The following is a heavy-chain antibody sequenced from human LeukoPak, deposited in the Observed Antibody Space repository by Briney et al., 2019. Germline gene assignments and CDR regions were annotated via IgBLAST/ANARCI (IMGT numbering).Heavy chain of an antibody. CDR2: IRYDGSNK. D-gene: IGHD3-16*01. CDR3: AKAPFGLADY. V-gene: IGHV3-30*02. Sequence: GGSLRLSRAASGFTFSSYGMHWVRQAPGKGLEWVAFIRYDGSNKYHADSVKGRFTISRDNSKNTLYLQMNSLRAEDTAVYYCAKAPFGLADYWGQGTLVTVSS. CDR1: GFTFSSYG. J-gene: IGHJ4*02.